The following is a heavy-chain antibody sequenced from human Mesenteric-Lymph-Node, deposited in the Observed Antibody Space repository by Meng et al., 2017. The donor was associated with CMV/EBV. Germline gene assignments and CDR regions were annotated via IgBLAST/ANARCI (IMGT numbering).Heavy chain of an antibody. CDR1: NGSISSSSYY. CDR3: ARAGGYTSSWYAY. J-gene: IGHJ4*02. V-gene: IGHV4-39*07. D-gene: IGHD6-13*01. Sequence: SETLSLTCTVSNGSISSSSYYWGWIRQPPGKGLEWIGSIYYSGSTYYNPSLQSRVTISVDTSKNHFSLKLSSVTAADTAMYYCARAGGYTSSWYAYWGQGTLVTVSS. CDR2: IYYSGST.